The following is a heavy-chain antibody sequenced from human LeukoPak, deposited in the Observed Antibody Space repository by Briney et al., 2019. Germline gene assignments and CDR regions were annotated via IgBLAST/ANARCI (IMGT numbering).Heavy chain of an antibody. D-gene: IGHD5-12*01. CDR2: INAYNGNT. J-gene: IGHJ6*03. CDR3: ARARSMVATNLDYYYYMDV. Sequence: GASVKVFCKAAGYTFTSYGISWVRQAPGHGLEWMGWINAYNGNTNYAQNLQGRVTMTTDTSTSTAYMELRSLRSDDTAVYYCARARSMVATNLDYYYYMDVWGKGTTVTISS. V-gene: IGHV1-18*01. CDR1: GYTFTSYG.